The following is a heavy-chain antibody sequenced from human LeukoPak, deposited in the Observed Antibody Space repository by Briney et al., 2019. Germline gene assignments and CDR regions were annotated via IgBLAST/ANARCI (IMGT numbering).Heavy chain of an antibody. CDR1: GGTFISYA. D-gene: IGHD2-2*01. CDR2: IIPIFGTA. Sequence: GASVKVSCKASGGTFISYAISWVRQAPGQGLEWTGGIIPIFGTANYAQKFQGRVTITADESTSTAYMELSSLRSEDTAVYYCARLIVVVPAAIPRQYYFDYWGQGTLVTVSS. V-gene: IGHV1-69*13. J-gene: IGHJ4*02. CDR3: ARLIVVVPAAIPRQYYFDY.